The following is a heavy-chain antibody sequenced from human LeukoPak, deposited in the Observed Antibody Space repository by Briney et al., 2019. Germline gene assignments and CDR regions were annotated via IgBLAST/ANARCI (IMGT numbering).Heavy chain of an antibody. V-gene: IGHV3-7*01. CDR1: GFTFSSYW. CDR3: ARVETNYYYYGMDV. Sequence: GGSLRLSCAASGFTFSSYWMSWVRQAPGKGLEWVANIKQDGSEKYYVDSVKGRFTISRDNAKNSLYLQMNSLRAEDTAVHYCARVETNYYYYGMDVWGQGTTVTVSS. D-gene: IGHD1-1*01. J-gene: IGHJ6*02. CDR2: IKQDGSEK.